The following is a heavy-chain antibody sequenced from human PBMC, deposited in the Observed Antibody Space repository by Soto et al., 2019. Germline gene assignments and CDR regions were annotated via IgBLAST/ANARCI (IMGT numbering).Heavy chain of an antibody. J-gene: IGHJ4*02. Sequence: QVTLKKSGPVLVKPTETLTLTCTVSGFSLSNARMGVSWIRQPPGKALEWLAHIFSNDEKSYSTSLKSRLTISKDTSKSQVVLTMTNMDPVDTATYYCARITDYYDSSGYPYWGQGTLVTVSS. CDR3: ARITDYYDSSGYPY. CDR1: GFSLSNARMG. V-gene: IGHV2-26*01. D-gene: IGHD3-22*01. CDR2: IFSNDEK.